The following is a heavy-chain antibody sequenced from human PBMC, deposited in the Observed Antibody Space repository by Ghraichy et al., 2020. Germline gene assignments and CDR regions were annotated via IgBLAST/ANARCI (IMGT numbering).Heavy chain of an antibody. D-gene: IGHD3-16*01. Sequence: QTLSLTCTVSGGSISSYYWSWIRQPPGKGLEWIGYIYYSGSTNYNPSLKSRVTISVDTSKNQFSLKLSSVTAADTAVYYCARGGSYGEAFDIWGQGTMVTVSS. CDR1: GGSISSYY. CDR2: IYYSGST. V-gene: IGHV4-59*01. CDR3: ARGGSYGEAFDI. J-gene: IGHJ3*02.